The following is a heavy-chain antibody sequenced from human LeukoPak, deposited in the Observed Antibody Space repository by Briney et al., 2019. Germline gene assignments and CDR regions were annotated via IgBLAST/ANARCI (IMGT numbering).Heavy chain of an antibody. V-gene: IGHV1-2*02. J-gene: IGHJ4*02. CDR2: INPNSGGT. D-gene: IGHD6-13*01. CDR3: ARNRAGFGYSSPFDY. Sequence: ASVKVSCKASGYTFTGYYMHWVRQAPGQGLEWMGWINPNSGGTNYAQKFQGRVTMTRDTSISTAYMELSRLRSDDTAVYYCARNRAGFGYSSPFDYWGQGTLVTVSS. CDR1: GYTFTGYY.